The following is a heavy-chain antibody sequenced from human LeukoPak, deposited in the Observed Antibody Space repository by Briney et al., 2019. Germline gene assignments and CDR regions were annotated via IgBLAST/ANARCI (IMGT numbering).Heavy chain of an antibody. D-gene: IGHD1-26*01. CDR2: MYYGGST. J-gene: IGHJ4*02. CDR3: ARRGPSGRSLDY. Sequence: SETLSLTCNVSGGSISSSSYYWGWIRQPPGEGLEWIGSMYYGGSTYYNPSLKSRVTISVDTSKNQSSLKLSSVTAADTAVYYCARRGPSGRSLDYWGQGTLVTVSS. V-gene: IGHV4-39*01. CDR1: GGSISSSSYY.